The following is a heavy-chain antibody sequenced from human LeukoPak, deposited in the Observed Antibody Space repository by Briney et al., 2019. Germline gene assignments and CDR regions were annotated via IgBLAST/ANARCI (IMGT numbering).Heavy chain of an antibody. CDR1: GYSFTGYY. J-gene: IGHJ4*02. CDR2: INPNSGVT. Sequence: ASVKVSCKASGYSFTGYYIHWMRQAPGRGLEWMGRINPNSGVTRCAQQFQGRVTMTRDTSITTAYMELSSLRSDDTAVYYCVKDGGLWVSAHWGDSWGRGTLVTVSS. V-gene: IGHV1-2*06. CDR3: VKDGGLWVSAHWGDS. D-gene: IGHD7-27*01.